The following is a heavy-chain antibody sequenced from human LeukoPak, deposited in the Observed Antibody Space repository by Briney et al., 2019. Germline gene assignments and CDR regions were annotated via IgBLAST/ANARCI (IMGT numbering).Heavy chain of an antibody. D-gene: IGHD6-19*01. CDR2: ISYDGNNE. V-gene: IGHV3-30*18. CDR1: GFTFSSFG. Sequence: GGSPRLSCAASGFTFSSFGMHWVRQAPGKGLDWVAVISYDGNNEYYADSVKGRFTISRDNSKNMLYLQMNSLRPEDTAVYYCAKRVAGSSGWYALDYWGQGTLVTVSS. CDR3: AKRVAGSSGWYALDY. J-gene: IGHJ4*02.